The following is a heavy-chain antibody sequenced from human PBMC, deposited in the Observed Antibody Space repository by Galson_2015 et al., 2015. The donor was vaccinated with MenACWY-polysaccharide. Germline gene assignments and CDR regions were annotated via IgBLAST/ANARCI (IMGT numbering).Heavy chain of an antibody. D-gene: IGHD6-25*01. V-gene: IGHV1-2*06. Sequence: SVKVSCKASGYTLTGYYIHWVRQAPGQGLEWMGRINPNSGGTNYAQKFQGRVTMTRDKSISTAQMVLSRLRSDDTAVYYCAREVPLHSTGGLGTYYNGMHVWGHGSTVTGSS. CDR1: GYTLTGYY. J-gene: IGHJ6*02. CDR3: AREVPLHSTGGLGTYYNGMHV. CDR2: INPNSGGT.